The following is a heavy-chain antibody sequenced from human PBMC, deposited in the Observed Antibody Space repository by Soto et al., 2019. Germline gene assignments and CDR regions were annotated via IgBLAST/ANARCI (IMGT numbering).Heavy chain of an antibody. V-gene: IGHV5-10-1*01. CDR2: IDPSDSYT. Sequence: SGESLRICCKVSGYSFTSYWISWVRQMPGKGLECLRPIDPSDSYTNYSPSFQGHVTISADKSISTAYLQWSSLKASDTAMYYCARLNTNLEVLEWLFPYYYYGMDVWGQGTTVTVSS. D-gene: IGHD3-3*01. J-gene: IGHJ6*01. CDR3: ARLNTNLEVLEWLFPYYYYGMDV. CDR1: GYSFTSYW.